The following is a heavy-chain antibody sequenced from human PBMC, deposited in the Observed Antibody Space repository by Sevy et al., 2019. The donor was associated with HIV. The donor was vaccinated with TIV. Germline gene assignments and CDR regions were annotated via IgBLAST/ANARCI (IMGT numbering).Heavy chain of an antibody. CDR1: GYTLTELS. CDR3: ASTLRITMIVVVTEEYAFDI. Sequence: ASVKVSCKVSGYTLTELSMHWVRQAPGKGLEWMGGFDPEDGETIYAQKFQGRVTMTDDTSTDTAYMVLSSLRSEDTAVYYCASTLRITMIVVVTEEYAFDIWGQGTMVTVSS. D-gene: IGHD3-22*01. V-gene: IGHV1-24*01. CDR2: FDPEDGET. J-gene: IGHJ3*02.